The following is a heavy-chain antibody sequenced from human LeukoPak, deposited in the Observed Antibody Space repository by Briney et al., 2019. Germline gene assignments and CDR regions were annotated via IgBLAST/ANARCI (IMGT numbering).Heavy chain of an antibody. CDR3: ATGPAYCGGDCYSENNWFDP. D-gene: IGHD2-21*02. V-gene: IGHV5-51*01. CDR1: GYSFTSYW. Sequence: GESLKISCKGSGYSFTSYWIGWVRQMPGKGLEWKGIIYPGDSDTRYSPSFQGQVTISADKSISAAYLQWSSLKASDTAMYYCATGPAYCGGDCYSENNWFDPWGQGTLVTVSS. CDR2: IYPGDSDT. J-gene: IGHJ5*02.